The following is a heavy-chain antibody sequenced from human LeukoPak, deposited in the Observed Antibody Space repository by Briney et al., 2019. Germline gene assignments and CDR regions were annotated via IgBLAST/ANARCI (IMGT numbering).Heavy chain of an antibody. Sequence: GGSLRLSCAASGFTFSSYGMHWVRQAPGKGLEWVAVISYDGNNNYYADSVKGRFTTSRDNSKNTLYLQMNSLRAEDTAVYYCAKDPGYSSGVDYWGQGTLVTVSS. CDR2: ISYDGNNN. V-gene: IGHV3-30*18. D-gene: IGHD6-19*01. CDR1: GFTFSSYG. J-gene: IGHJ4*02. CDR3: AKDPGYSSGVDY.